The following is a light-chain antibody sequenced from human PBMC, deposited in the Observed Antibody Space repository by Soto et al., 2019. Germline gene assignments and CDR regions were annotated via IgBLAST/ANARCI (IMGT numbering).Light chain of an antibody. Sequence: QSALTQPASVSGSPGQSITISCTGTSSDVGVYNYVSWYQQHPGKAPKLMISEVRNRPSGVSDRFSGSKSANTASLTISGLQAEDEADYYCASYTATTTWAFGGGTKVTVL. CDR2: EVR. CDR3: ASYTATTTWA. V-gene: IGLV2-14*01. CDR1: SSDVGVYNY. J-gene: IGLJ3*02.